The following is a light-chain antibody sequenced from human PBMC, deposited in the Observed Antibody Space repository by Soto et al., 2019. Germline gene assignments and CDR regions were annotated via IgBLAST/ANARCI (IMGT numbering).Light chain of an antibody. CDR1: QTISSSY. J-gene: IGKJ2*01. CDR3: QQYGDWPPET. V-gene: IGKV3-20*01. Sequence: EIVLTQSPGTLSLSPGERAAPSCRASQTISSSYLAWYQQKPGQAPRLLIYGASSRATGIPDRFSGSGSGTDFTLTISGLQSEDHAVYYCQQYGDWPPETFGQGTKVDIK. CDR2: GAS.